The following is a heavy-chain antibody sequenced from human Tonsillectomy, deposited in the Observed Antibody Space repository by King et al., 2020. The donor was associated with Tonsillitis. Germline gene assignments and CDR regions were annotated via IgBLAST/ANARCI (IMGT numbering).Heavy chain of an antibody. CDR3: ARDLREASSRSSGIYYYGMDV. CDR2: INPNSGGT. Sequence: QLVQSGAEVKKPGASVKVSCKASGYTFTGYYMHWVRQAPGQGLEWMGWINPNSGGTNYAQKFQGRVTMTRDTSISTAYMELSRLRSDDTAVYYCARDLREASSRSSGIYYYGMDVWGPGTTVTVSS. J-gene: IGHJ6*02. CDR1: GYTFTGYY. V-gene: IGHV1-2*02. D-gene: IGHD6-6*01.